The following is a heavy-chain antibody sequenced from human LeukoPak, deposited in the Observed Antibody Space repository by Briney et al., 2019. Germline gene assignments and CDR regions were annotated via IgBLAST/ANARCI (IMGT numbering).Heavy chain of an antibody. Sequence: PSQTLSLTCAVSGGSISSGGYSWSWIRQPPGKGLEWIGYIYHSGSTYYNPSLKSRVTISVDRSKNQFSLKLSSVTAADTAVYYCAREARGTIFGYPENWFDPWGQGTLVTVSS. CDR1: GGSISSGGYS. D-gene: IGHD3-3*01. V-gene: IGHV4-30-2*01. CDR3: AREARGTIFGYPENWFDP. CDR2: IYHSGST. J-gene: IGHJ5*02.